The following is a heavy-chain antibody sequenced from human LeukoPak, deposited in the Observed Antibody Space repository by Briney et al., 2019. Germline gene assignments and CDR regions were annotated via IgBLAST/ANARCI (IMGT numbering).Heavy chain of an antibody. D-gene: IGHD6-25*01. CDR2: ISGSGGST. CDR3: AKSQSTSGYFVAAFDI. J-gene: IGHJ3*02. V-gene: IGHV3-23*01. CDR1: GFTFSSYA. Sequence: GGPLRLSGAASGFTFSSYAMSWVRQAPGKGLEWVSAISGSGGSTYYADSVKGRFTISRDNSKNTLYLQMNSLRAAETALYYCAKSQSTSGYFVAAFDIWGQGTRVTVSS.